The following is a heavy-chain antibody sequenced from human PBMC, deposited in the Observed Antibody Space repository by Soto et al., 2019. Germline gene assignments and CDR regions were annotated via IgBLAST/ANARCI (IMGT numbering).Heavy chain of an antibody. CDR3: ARNMDYYYGPGSGNGHGF. D-gene: IGHD3-10*01. CDR2: INTKFGDT. CDR1: GYTFTAYY. J-gene: IGHJ6*02. Sequence: QVQLVQSGAEVKEPGDSVRVSCEASGYTFTAYYIHWVRQAPGQGREWMGWINTKFGDTTYAQDFQGRVAMTRDMSISTGYLELRKLTSDDTAIYYRARNMDYYYGPGSGNGHGFWGQGTTVTVFS. V-gene: IGHV1-2*02.